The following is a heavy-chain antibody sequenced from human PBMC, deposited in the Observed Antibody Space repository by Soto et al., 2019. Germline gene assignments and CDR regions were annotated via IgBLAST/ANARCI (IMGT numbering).Heavy chain of an antibody. J-gene: IGHJ6*02. D-gene: IGHD3-9*01. CDR1: GGTFSSYA. CDR3: ARGMYYDILTGSPEYGMDV. CDR2: IIPIFGTA. Sequence: QVQLVQSGAEVKKPGSSVKVSCKASGGTFSSYAISWVRQAPGQGLEWMGGIIPIFGTANYAQKFQVRVTITADKSTSTAYMELSSLRSEDTAVYYCARGMYYDILTGSPEYGMDVWGQGTTVTVSS. V-gene: IGHV1-69*06.